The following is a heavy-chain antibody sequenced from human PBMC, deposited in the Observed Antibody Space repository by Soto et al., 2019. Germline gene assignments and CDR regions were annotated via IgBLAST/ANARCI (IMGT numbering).Heavy chain of an antibody. CDR3: ARATYGDYAFDY. V-gene: IGHV4-31*02. CDR1: GGTISSGGYY. Sequence: SETLSLTCTVSGGTISSGGYYWSWIRQHPGKGLEWIGYIYYSGSTYYNPSLKSRVTISVDTSKNQFSLKLSSVTAADTAVYYCARATYGDYAFDYWGQGTLVTVSS. J-gene: IGHJ4*02. D-gene: IGHD4-17*01. CDR2: IYYSGST.